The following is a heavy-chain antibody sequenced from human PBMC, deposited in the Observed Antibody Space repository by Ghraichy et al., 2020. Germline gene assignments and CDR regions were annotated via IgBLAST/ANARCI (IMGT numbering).Heavy chain of an antibody. V-gene: IGHV3-21*01. CDR3: ARGYNYDFNWYFDL. Sequence: GGSLRLSCAASGFPFSSYSMDWVRQAPGDGLEWVTSINSRSDTIFYTDSVKGRFAISRDNAKNSLFLQVNSLRAEDTAVYYCARGYNYDFNWYFDLWGRGTLVTVSS. CDR1: GFPFSSYS. J-gene: IGHJ2*01. D-gene: IGHD5-18*01. CDR2: INSRSDTI.